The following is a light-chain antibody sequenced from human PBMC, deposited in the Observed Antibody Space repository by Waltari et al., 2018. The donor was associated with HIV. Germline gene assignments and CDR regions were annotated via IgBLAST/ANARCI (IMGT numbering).Light chain of an antibody. CDR3: SSYTTTNTII. V-gene: IGLV2-14*03. J-gene: IGLJ2*01. CDR1: SSDIGAYEY. CDR2: DVF. Sequence: QSALTQPASVSGSPGQSITISCTGTSSDIGAYEYVSWYRQHPDKAPQLLIYDVFYRTSGVSHRFSGSKSGNTASLTISGLQAEDEAVYSCSSYTTTNTIIFGGGTKLTVL.